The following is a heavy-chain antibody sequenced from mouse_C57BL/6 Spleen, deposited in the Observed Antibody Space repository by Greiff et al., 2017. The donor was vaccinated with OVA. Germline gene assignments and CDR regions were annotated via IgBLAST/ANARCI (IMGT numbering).Heavy chain of an antibody. CDR1: GYTFTDYY. CDR2: INPNNGGT. Sequence: VQLQQSGPELVKPGASVKISCKASGYTFTDYYMNWVKQSHGKSLEWIGDINPNNGGTSYNQKFKGKATLTVDKSSSTAYMELRSLTSEDSAVYYCARSGYDDGVDYWGQGTTLTVSS. CDR3: ARSGYDDGVDY. J-gene: IGHJ2*01. V-gene: IGHV1-26*01. D-gene: IGHD2-2*01.